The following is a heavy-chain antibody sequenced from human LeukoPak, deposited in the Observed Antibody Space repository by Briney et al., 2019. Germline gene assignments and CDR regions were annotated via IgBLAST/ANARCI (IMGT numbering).Heavy chain of an antibody. V-gene: IGHV4-38-2*02. CDR1: GDSLVSGHY. J-gene: IGHJ4*02. Sequence: SETLSLTCTVSGDSLVSGHYWGWIRQPPGQGLEWVGSVYHSESIYYNPSLKSRVIMSVDTSKNQFSLKLSSLTAADTAIYYCAREIYYDSSAYDYWGQGTLVTVSS. CDR2: VYHSESI. D-gene: IGHD3-22*01. CDR3: AREIYYDSSAYDY.